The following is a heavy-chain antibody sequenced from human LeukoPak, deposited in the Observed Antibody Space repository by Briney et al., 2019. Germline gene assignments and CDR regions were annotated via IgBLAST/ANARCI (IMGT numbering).Heavy chain of an antibody. V-gene: IGHV1-2*02. D-gene: IGHD2-21*02. CDR2: INPNSGTT. J-gene: IGHJ4*02. CDR3: ARDRLTSLRLDDF. Sequence: ASVKVSCKASGYTFTGYYMHWVRQAPGQGLEWMGWINPNSGTTSYAQKFQGRVTTTRDTSIRTVYMELSSLRSDDTAVYYCARDRLTSLRLDDFWGQGTLVTVSS. CDR1: GYTFTGYY.